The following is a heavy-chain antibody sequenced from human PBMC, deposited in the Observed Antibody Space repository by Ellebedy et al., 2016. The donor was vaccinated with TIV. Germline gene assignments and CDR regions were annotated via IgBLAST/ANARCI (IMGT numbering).Heavy chain of an antibody. V-gene: IGHV4-59*12. D-gene: IGHD6-19*01. CDR2: IDYSGST. Sequence: SETLSLTCTVSGGSISSYYWSWIRQPPGKGLEWIGYIDYSGSTNYNPSLKSRVTTSIDPSKNQFSLKLTSVTAADTAVYYCARGSSGWYGLDYWGQGTLVTVSS. CDR3: ARGSSGWYGLDY. CDR1: GGSISSYY. J-gene: IGHJ4*02.